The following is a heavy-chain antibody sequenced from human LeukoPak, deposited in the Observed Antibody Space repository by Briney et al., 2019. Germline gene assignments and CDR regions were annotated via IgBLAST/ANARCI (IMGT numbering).Heavy chain of an antibody. V-gene: IGHV4-39*01. CDR2: IYYSGST. D-gene: IGHD3-10*01. CDR1: GGAISSTAYY. CDR3: ARHPPYGSRNWGAYYFDS. J-gene: IGHJ4*02. Sequence: SETLSLTCNVSGGAISSTAYYRGSIRQPPGKGLEWIGRIYYSGSTYYNPSLKRRVTISVDTSHNQFSLKLNSVTAADTALYYCARHPPYGSRNWGAYYFDSWGQGTLVTVSS.